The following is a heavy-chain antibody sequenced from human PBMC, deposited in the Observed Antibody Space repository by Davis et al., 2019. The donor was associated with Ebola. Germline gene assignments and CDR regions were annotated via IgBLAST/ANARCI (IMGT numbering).Heavy chain of an antibody. V-gene: IGHV4-34*01. CDR3: ARPTYYYDSSGYYSH. CDR2: IYHSGST. D-gene: IGHD3-22*01. Sequence: MPSETLSLTCAVYGGSFSGYYWSWIRQPPGKGLEWIGEIYHSGSTNCNPSLKSRVTISVDTSKNQFSLKLSSVTAADTAVYYCARPTYYYDSSGYYSHWGQGTLVTVSS. J-gene: IGHJ4*02. CDR1: GGSFSGYY.